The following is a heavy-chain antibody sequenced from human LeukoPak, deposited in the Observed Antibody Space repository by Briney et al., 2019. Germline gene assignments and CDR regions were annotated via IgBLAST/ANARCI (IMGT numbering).Heavy chain of an antibody. CDR1: GFTFSSYW. V-gene: IGHV3-66*01. CDR2: IYSGGST. J-gene: IGHJ4*02. Sequence: GGSLRLSCAASGFTFSSYWMSWVRQAPGKGLEWVSVIYSGGSTYYADSVKGRFTISRDNSKNTLYLQMNSLRAEDTAVYYCARDLSFMAAAGYYFDYWGQGTLVTVSS. CDR3: ARDLSFMAAAGYYFDY. D-gene: IGHD6-13*01.